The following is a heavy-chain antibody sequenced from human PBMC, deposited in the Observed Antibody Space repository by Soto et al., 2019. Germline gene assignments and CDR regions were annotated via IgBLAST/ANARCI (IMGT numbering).Heavy chain of an antibody. D-gene: IGHD6-13*01. CDR1: GGSFSDYS. CDR3: ARNGGSTWYYFDS. J-gene: IGHJ4*02. CDR2: INHSGGT. Sequence: SETLSLTCAVYGGSFSDYSWTWIRQPPGKGLEWIGEINHSGGTYYNPSLKSRVTISVDTSKNQFSLKLTSVTAADTAVYYCARNGGSTWYYFDSWGQGTVVTVSS. V-gene: IGHV4-34*01.